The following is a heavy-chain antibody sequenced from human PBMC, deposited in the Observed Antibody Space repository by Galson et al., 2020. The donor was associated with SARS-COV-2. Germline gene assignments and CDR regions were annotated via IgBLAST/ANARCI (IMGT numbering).Heavy chain of an antibody. J-gene: IGHJ3*02. V-gene: IGHV3-30*18. Sequence: PGGSLRLSCAASGFTFSSYGMHWVRQALGKGLEWVAVISYDRNNKYYADSVKGRFTISRDNSKNTLYLQMNSLRAEDTAVYFCAKSMGGTYWDAFDIWGQGTMVTVSS. D-gene: IGHD1-26*01. CDR3: AKSMGGTYWDAFDI. CDR1: GFTFSSYG. CDR2: ISYDRNNK.